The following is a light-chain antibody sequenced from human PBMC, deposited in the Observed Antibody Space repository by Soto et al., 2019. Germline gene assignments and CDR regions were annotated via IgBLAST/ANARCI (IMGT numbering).Light chain of an antibody. Sequence: QSALTQPASVSGSTGQSITISCTGTSSDLGGYNSVSWYQQHPGKAPKLVIYAVSNRPSGVSSRFSGSKSGNTASLTMSGLQAEDEATYYCSSYTTSSTLLILGGWTKLTVL. V-gene: IGLV2-14*01. CDR3: SSYTTSSTLLI. J-gene: IGLJ2*01. CDR2: AVS. CDR1: SSDLGGYNS.